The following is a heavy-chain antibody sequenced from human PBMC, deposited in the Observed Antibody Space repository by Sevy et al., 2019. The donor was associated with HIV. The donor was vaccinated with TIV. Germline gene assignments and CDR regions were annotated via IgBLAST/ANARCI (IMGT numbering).Heavy chain of an antibody. CDR1: WFSLSTAGVG. CDR3: VHSRMRGNGMDV. J-gene: IGHJ6*02. CDR2: IYWDEDK. V-gene: IGHV2-5*02. Sequence: SGPTLVKPTQTLTLTCTFSWFSLSTAGVGVGWIRQPPGKALECLALIYWDEDKRYRTSRRSRLTINKDTSKNQVVLTMTNMDPVDTATYYCVHSRMRGNGMDVWGQGTTVTVSS.